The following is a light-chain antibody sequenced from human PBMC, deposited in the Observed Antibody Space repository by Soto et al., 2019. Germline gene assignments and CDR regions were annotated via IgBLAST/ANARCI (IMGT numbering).Light chain of an antibody. CDR1: SSNIGAGYD. Sequence: QLVLTQPPSVSGAPGQRVTISCTESSSNIGAGYDVHWYQQRPGTAPRILLYGNSNRPSGVPDRFSGSKSGTSASRAITGLQAEDEADYYCQSYDSSLSAWVFGGGTKLTVL. J-gene: IGLJ3*02. V-gene: IGLV1-40*01. CDR3: QSYDSSLSAWV. CDR2: GNS.